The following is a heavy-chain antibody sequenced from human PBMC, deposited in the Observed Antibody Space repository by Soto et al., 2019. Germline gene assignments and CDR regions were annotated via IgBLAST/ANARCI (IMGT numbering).Heavy chain of an antibody. J-gene: IGHJ6*02. CDR1: GFTFSSYA. CDR3: ATSYCGGDCYAKDYYYYYGMDV. D-gene: IGHD2-21*02. CDR2: ISSSGGNT. V-gene: IGHV3-21*01. Sequence: VGSLRLSCAASGFTFSSYAMSWVRQAPGKGLEWVSSISSSGGNTYYADSVKGRFTISRDNAKNSLYLQMNSLRAEDTAVYYCATSYCGGDCYAKDYYYYYGMDVWGQGTTVTVSS.